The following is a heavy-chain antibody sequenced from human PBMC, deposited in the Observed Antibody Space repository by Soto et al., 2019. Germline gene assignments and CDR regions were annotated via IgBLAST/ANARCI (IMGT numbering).Heavy chain of an antibody. V-gene: IGHV5-10-1*01. CDR1: GCSFSGYW. J-gene: IGHJ4*02. D-gene: IGHD3-22*01. Sequence: PXESLKISCKGSGCSFSGYWITWVRQKPGKGLEWMGRIDPSDSQTYYSPSFRGHVTISATKSITTVFLQWSSLRASDTAMYYCARQIYDSDTGPNFQYYFAYWGQGTQVTVSS. CDR3: ARQIYDSDTGPNFQYYFAY. CDR2: IDPSDSQT.